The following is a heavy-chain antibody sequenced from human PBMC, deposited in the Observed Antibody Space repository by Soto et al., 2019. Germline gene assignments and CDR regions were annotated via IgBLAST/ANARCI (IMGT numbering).Heavy chain of an antibody. J-gene: IGHJ6*02. CDR3: ARDISPRDIVVVPAARSDSNYGMDV. V-gene: IGHV1-69*13. CDR2: IIPIFGTA. CDR1: GGTFSSYA. Sequence: SVKVSCKASGGTFSSYAISWVRQAPGQGLEWMGGIIPIFGTANYAQKFQGRVTITADESTSTAYMELSSLRSEDTAVYYCARDISPRDIVVVPAARSDSNYGMDVWGQGTTVTVSS. D-gene: IGHD2-2*01.